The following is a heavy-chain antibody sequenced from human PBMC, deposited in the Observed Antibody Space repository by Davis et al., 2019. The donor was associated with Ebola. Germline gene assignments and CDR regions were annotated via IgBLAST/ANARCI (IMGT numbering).Heavy chain of an antibody. CDR2: ISHGGGTI. Sequence: GESLKISCAASGFTFSRYWMSWVRQVPGKGLEWLSSISHGGGTIDYADSVKGRFTISKDNSINTLYLQMISLRVDDTALYYCAKGGPIAASGTKSIDSWGQGTLVTVSS. J-gene: IGHJ4*02. V-gene: IGHV3-23*01. D-gene: IGHD6-13*01. CDR3: AKGGPIAASGTKSIDS. CDR1: GFTFSRYW.